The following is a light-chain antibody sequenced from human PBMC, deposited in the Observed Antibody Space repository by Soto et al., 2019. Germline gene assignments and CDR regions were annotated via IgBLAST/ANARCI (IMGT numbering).Light chain of an antibody. V-gene: IGLV1-51*01. CDR1: SSHIGNNY. J-gene: IGLJ1*01. CDR3: GTWDSSLNAHV. CDR2: DNN. Sequence: QSALTQPPSVSAAPGQKVTISCSGSSSHIGNNYVSWYQQLPGTAPKLLIYDNNKRPSGIPDRFSGSKSGTSATLGITGLQTGDEADYYCGTWDSSLNAHVFGTGTKVTVL.